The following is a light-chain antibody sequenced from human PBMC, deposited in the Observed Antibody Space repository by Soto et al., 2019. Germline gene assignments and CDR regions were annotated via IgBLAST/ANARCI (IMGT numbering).Light chain of an antibody. CDR2: EVS. V-gene: IGLV2-8*01. CDR3: SSYTTSNTRQIV. Sequence: QSVLTQPPSASGSPGQSVTISCTGTSSDVGGYNYVSWYQQHPGKAPKLMIYEVSKRPSGVPDPFSGSKSGNTASLTISGLQPEDEADYYCSSYTTSNTRQIVFGTGTKVTVL. CDR1: SSDVGGYNY. J-gene: IGLJ1*01.